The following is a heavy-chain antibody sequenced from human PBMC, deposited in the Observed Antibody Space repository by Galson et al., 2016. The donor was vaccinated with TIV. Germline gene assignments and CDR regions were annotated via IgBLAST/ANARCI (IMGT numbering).Heavy chain of an antibody. CDR2: IGGIGVNT. D-gene: IGHD2-15*01. J-gene: IGHJ4*02. V-gene: IGHV3-23*01. CDR1: GFAFSGYA. CDR3: AKFRTWDILGHFDY. Sequence: SLRLSCAASGFAFSGYAMSWVRQAPGKGLERVSSIGGIGVNTYYADSVKGRFTISRDNSKNTLYLQMNGLRVEDTAVYYCAKFRTWDILGHFDYWGQGILVTVSS.